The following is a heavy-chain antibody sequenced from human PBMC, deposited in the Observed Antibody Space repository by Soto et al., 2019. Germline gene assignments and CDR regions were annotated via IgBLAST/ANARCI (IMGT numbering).Heavy chain of an antibody. D-gene: IGHD3-10*01. CDR2: IYHSGST. CDR3: ATSRKYYYGSGSYDYYYYGMDV. V-gene: IGHV4-38-2*01. J-gene: IGHJ6*02. Sequence: PSETLSLTCAVSGYSISSGYYWGWIRQPPGKGLEWIGSIYHSGSTYYNPSLKSRVTISVDTSKNQFSLKLSSVTAADTAVYYCATSRKYYYGSGSYDYYYYGMDVWGRGTTVTVSS. CDR1: GYSISSGYY.